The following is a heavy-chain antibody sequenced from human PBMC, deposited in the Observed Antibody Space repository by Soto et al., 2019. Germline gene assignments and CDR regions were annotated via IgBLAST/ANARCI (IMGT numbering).Heavy chain of an antibody. CDR3: TIFGVVSLHGWFDP. V-gene: IGHV4-4*07. D-gene: IGHD3-3*01. CDR2: IFTSGST. Sequence: SETLSLTCTVSSGSISHYYWSWIRQPAGKGLEWIGRIFTSGSTNYNPSLKGRVTMSIDTAKNQFSLKLSSVTAADTAMYYCTIFGVVSLHGWFDPWGQGTLVTVSS. CDR1: SGSISHYY. J-gene: IGHJ5*02.